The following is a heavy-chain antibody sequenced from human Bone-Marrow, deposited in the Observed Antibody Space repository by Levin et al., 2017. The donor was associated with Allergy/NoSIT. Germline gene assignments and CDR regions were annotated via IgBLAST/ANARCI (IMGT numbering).Heavy chain of an antibody. CDR1: GFAFSYYS. D-gene: IGHD3-10*01. V-gene: IGHV3-64*02. CDR3: AREPEFGDLDY. CDR2: ITGDGGGT. Sequence: TGGSLRLSCAASGFAFSYYSMHWVRQAPGKGLEYVAAITGDGGGTYYIDSVKGRFTISRDNSRNTLYLQMDSLRVEDMALYYCAREPEFGDLDYWGQGTLVTVSS. J-gene: IGHJ4*02.